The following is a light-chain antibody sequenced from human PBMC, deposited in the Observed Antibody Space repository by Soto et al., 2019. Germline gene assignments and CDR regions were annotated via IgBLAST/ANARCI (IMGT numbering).Light chain of an antibody. Sequence: QSALTQPASVSGSPGQSITISCTGTSSDVGGYNYVSWYQQHPGRAPKVMIYDVSSRPSGVSNRYSGSKSGNSASLTISGLQADDEADYYCCSLTTSHTYVFGSGTKLTVL. CDR3: CSLTTSHTYV. CDR2: DVS. V-gene: IGLV2-14*01. J-gene: IGLJ1*01. CDR1: SSDVGGYNY.